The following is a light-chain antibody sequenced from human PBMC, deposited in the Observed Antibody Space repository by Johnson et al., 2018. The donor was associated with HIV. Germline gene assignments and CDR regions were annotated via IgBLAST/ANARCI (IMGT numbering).Light chain of an antibody. V-gene: IGLV1-51*01. CDR1: SSNVGSSF. CDR3: GTWDSSLTSYV. CDR2: DNN. Sequence: SALTQPPSVSAAPGQTVTISCSGSSSNVGSSFVSWYRQVPGKAPKLLIYDNNKRPSGIPGRFSGSKSGPSATLGITGLQTGDEADYYCGTWDSSLTSYVFGAGTKVTVL. J-gene: IGLJ1*01.